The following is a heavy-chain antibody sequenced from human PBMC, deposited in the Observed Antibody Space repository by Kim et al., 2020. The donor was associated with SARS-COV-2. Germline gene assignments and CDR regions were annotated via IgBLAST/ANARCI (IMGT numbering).Heavy chain of an antibody. D-gene: IGHD2-2*01. Sequence: KGRFTISRDNAKNSLYLQMSSLRAEDTAVYYCASLPAASSVSYYYYGMDVWGQGTTVTVSS. J-gene: IGHJ6*02. CDR3: ASLPAASSVSYYYYGMDV. V-gene: IGHV3-11*06.